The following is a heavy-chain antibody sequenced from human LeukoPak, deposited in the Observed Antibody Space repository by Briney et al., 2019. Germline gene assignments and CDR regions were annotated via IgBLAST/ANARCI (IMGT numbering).Heavy chain of an antibody. CDR3: ARDLGSSSSGFDY. J-gene: IGHJ4*02. Sequence: SSETLSLTCTVSGGSISSYYWSWIRQPPGKGLEWIGYIYYSGSTNYNPSLKSRVTISVDTSKNQFSLKLSSVTAADTAVYYCARDLGSSSSGFDYWGQGTLVTVSS. D-gene: IGHD6-6*01. V-gene: IGHV4-59*01. CDR1: GGSISSYY. CDR2: IYYSGST.